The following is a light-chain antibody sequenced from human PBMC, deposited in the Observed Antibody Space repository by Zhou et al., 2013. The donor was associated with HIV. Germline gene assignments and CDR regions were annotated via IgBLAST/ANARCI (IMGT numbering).Light chain of an antibody. J-gene: IGKJ2*01. CDR1: KDISNS. Sequence: DIQMTQSPSSLSASVGDRVTITCRASKDISNSLNWYQQKPGKAPKLLIYDASNLESGVPSRFSGSGSGTDFTLTISSLQPKDIATYYCQQFDSLPPTTFGQGTNLEIK. CDR3: QQFDSLPPTT. V-gene: IGKV1-33*01. CDR2: DAS.